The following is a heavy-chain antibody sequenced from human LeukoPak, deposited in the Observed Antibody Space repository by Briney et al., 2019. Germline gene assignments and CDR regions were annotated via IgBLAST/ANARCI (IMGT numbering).Heavy chain of an antibody. CDR2: INPSGGSP. CDR3: ARDIVVVPAAIRPFDY. V-gene: IGHV1-46*01. Sequence: ASVKVSCKASGYTFTSSYIHWVRQAPGQGLEWMGIINPSGGSPTYAQKFQGRVTMTGDTSTSTVYIELSSLRSEDTAVYYCARDIVVVPAAIRPFDYWGQGTLVTVSS. J-gene: IGHJ4*02. CDR1: GYTFTSSY. D-gene: IGHD2-2*02.